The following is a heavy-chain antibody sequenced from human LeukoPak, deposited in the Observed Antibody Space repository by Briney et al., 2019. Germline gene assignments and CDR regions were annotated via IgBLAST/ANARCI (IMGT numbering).Heavy chain of an antibody. D-gene: IGHD3-16*01. CDR2: IYYSGST. J-gene: IGHJ5*02. CDR1: GGSISSGGDY. CDR3: ARAAGFGWFDP. V-gene: IGHV4-31*03. Sequence: SETLSLTCTVSGGSISSGGDYWSWIPQHPGKGLEWIGYIYYSGSTYYNPSLTSRVTISVDTSKNQFSLKLSSVTAADTAVYYCARAAGFGWFDPWGQGTLVTVSS.